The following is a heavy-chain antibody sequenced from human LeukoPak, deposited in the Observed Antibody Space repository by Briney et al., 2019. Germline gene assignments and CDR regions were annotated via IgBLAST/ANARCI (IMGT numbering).Heavy chain of an antibody. CDR1: GGSISSSSYY. D-gene: IGHD3-9*01. Sequence: SETLSLTCTVSGGSISSSSYYWGWIRQPPGKGLEWIGSIYYGGSTYYNPSLKSRVTISVDTSKNQFSLKLSSVTAADTAVYYCARPADYDILTGYRYWGQGTLVTVSS. V-gene: IGHV4-39*01. J-gene: IGHJ4*02. CDR3: ARPADYDILTGYRY. CDR2: IYYGGST.